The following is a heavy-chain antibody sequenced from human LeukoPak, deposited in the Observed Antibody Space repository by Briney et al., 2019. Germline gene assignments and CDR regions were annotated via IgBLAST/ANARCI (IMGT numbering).Heavy chain of an antibody. CDR3: AREESIAAREVFDY. Sequence: GGSLRLSCAASGFTFSSYSMNWVRQAPGKGLEWVSSISSSSSYIYYADSVKGRFTISRDNAKNSPYLQMNSLRAEDTAVYYCAREESIAAREVFDYWGQGTLVTVSS. J-gene: IGHJ4*02. CDR2: ISSSSSYI. D-gene: IGHD6-6*01. CDR1: GFTFSSYS. V-gene: IGHV3-21*01.